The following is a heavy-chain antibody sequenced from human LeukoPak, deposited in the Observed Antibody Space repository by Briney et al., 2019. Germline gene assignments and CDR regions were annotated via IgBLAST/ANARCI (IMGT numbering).Heavy chain of an antibody. D-gene: IGHD2-2*01. V-gene: IGHV1-46*01. CDR2: INPSGGST. Sequence: ASVKVSCKASGYTFTSYYMHWVRQAPGQGLEWMGIINPSGGSTSHAQKFQGRVTMTRDTSIGTAYMELSRLRSDDTAVYYCARGPRYCSSTSCSRYNWFDPWGQGTLVTVSS. J-gene: IGHJ5*02. CDR1: GYTFTSYY. CDR3: ARGPRYCSSTSCSRYNWFDP.